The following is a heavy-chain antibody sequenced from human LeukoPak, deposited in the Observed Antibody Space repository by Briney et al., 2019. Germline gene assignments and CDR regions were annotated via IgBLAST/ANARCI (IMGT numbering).Heavy chain of an antibody. V-gene: IGHV3-23*01. CDR1: GFTFSSYE. D-gene: IGHD3-10*01. CDR2: ISGSGGST. CDR3: AKDRDEGFGELLPVVFDY. Sequence: GGSLRLSCAASGFTFSSYEMNWVRQAPGKGLEWVSSISGSGGSTHYADSVKGRFTISRDNSKNALFLQMNSLRAEDTAVYYCAKDRDEGFGELLPVVFDYWGQGTRVTVSS. J-gene: IGHJ4*02.